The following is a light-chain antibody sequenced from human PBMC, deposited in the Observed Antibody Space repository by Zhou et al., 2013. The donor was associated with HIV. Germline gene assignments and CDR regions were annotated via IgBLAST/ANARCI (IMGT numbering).Light chain of an antibody. Sequence: DIQMTQSPSTLSASVGDRVTITCRASQSISSWLAWYQQKPGKAPKLLIYKASSLQSGVPSRFSGSGSGTEFTLTISSLQPDDFATYFCQHCDPHFTFGPGTTVDI. CDR3: QHCDPHFT. CDR2: KAS. J-gene: IGKJ3*01. V-gene: IGKV1-5*03. CDR1: QSISSW.